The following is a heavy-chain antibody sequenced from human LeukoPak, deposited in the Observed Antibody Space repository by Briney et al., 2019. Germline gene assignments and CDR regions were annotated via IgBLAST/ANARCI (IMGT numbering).Heavy chain of an antibody. CDR2: ISTYNGDT. Sequence: ASVKVSCKASGYTFRSYGISWVRQAPGQGLEWMGWISTYNGDTDYEEKLQGRVTMTTDTSTSTAYMELRSLRSDDTAVYYCARGSRYCSSARCSYRAPDYYSYGMDVWGQGTRVTVSS. CDR3: ARGSRYCSSARCSYRAPDYYSYGMDV. V-gene: IGHV1-18*01. D-gene: IGHD2-2*01. CDR1: GYTFRSYG. J-gene: IGHJ6*02.